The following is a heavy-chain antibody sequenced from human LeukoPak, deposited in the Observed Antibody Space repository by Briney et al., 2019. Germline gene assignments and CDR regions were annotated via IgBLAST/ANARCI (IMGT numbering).Heavy chain of an antibody. Sequence: PSETLSLTCTVSGGSISSGGYYWSWIRQHPGKGLEWIGYIYYSGSTYYNPSLKSRVTISVDTSKNQFSLKLSSVTAADTAVYYCASGHCSSTSCSYYFGYWGQGTLVTVSS. D-gene: IGHD2-2*01. CDR1: GGSISSGGYY. V-gene: IGHV4-31*03. CDR2: IYYSGST. J-gene: IGHJ4*02. CDR3: ASGHCSSTSCSYYFGY.